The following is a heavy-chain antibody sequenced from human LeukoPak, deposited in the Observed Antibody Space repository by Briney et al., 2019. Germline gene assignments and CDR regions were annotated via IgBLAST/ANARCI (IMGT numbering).Heavy chain of an antibody. CDR3: AREWKFDI. CDR1: GFTFSSYE. J-gene: IGHJ3*02. D-gene: IGHD1-1*01. Sequence: GGSLRLSCAASGFTFSSYEMNWVRQAPGKGLEWVSYISSSGSTIYYADSVKGRFTTSRDNSKNTLYLQMNSLRAEDTAVYYCAREWKFDIWGQGAMVTVSS. CDR2: ISSSGSTI. V-gene: IGHV3-48*03.